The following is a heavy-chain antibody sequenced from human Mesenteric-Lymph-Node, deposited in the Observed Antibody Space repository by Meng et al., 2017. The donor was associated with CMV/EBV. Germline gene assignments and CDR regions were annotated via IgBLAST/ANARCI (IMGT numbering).Heavy chain of an antibody. CDR1: GGSFSGYY. J-gene: IGHJ5*02. V-gene: IGHV4-34*01. Sequence: SETLSLTCAVYGGSFSGYYWSWIRQPPGKGLEWIGEINHSGSTNYNPPLKSRVTISVDTSKNQFSLKLTSVTAADTAVYFCARGRNLYCSSTSCYLFSWFDPWGQGTLVTVSS. D-gene: IGHD2-2*01. CDR3: ARGRNLYCSSTSCYLFSWFDP. CDR2: INHSGST.